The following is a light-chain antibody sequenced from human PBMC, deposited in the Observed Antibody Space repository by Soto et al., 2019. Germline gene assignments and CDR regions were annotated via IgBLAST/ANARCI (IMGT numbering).Light chain of an antibody. J-gene: IGLJ2*01. CDR3: VLYMRSGISV. Sequence: QSVLTQPASVSGSPGQSITISCTGTSSDVGGYNYVSWYQQHPGKAPKLMIYEVSNRPSGVSNRFSGSKSGNTASLTISGLQAEDEDDYYCVLYMRSGISVFGGGTKLTVL. CDR1: SSDVGGYNY. V-gene: IGLV2-14*01. CDR2: EVS.